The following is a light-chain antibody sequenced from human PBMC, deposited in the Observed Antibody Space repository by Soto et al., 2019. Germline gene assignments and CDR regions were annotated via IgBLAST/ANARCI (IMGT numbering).Light chain of an antibody. J-gene: IGLJ1*01. V-gene: IGLV2-14*03. CDR3: SSFTGTTTLAV. CDR2: GVS. CDR1: SSDVGAYKY. Sequence: QSVLAQPASVSGSPGQSITISCTGTSSDVGAYKYVSWYQQHPGKAPKLIIYGVSNRPSGVSNRFSGPKSGNTAFLTISGLQPEDEADYYCSSFTGTTTLAVFGTGTKVTVL.